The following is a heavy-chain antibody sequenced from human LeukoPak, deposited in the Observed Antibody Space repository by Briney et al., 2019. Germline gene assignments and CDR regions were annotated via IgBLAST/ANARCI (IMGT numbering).Heavy chain of an antibody. CDR3: ARNSGWYGIS. CDR2: IEYGESTT. V-gene: IGHV3-23*01. Sequence: GGSLRLSCMVSGFSLSSYEMSWIRQAPGKGLEWVSSIEYGESTTHYADSVRGRFTISRDNYKNTLYLQLTSLSDDDTAVYFCARNSGWYGISWGQGTLVIVSS. CDR1: GFSLSSYE. D-gene: IGHD6-19*01. J-gene: IGHJ4*02.